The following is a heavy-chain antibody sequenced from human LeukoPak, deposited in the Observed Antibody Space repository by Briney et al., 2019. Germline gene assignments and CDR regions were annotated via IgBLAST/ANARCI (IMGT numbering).Heavy chain of an antibody. CDR2: ISGSGSDL. CDR3: ARSIGYYYTMDV. J-gene: IGHJ6*02. D-gene: IGHD3-22*01. CDR1: GFSFSDYY. V-gene: IGHV3-11*01. Sequence: GGSLRLSCVACGFSFSDYYMSWIRQAPGRGLEWISYISGSGSDLYYADSVKGRFTISRDNANNSLCLQMNSLRAEDTAVYYCARSIGYYYTMDVWGQGTTVTVSS.